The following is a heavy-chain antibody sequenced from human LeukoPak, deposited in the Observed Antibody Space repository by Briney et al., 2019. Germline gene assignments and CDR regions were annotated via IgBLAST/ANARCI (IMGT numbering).Heavy chain of an antibody. CDR1: GFTFSSYW. D-gene: IGHD5-24*01. V-gene: IGHV3-7*01. J-gene: IGHJ4*02. CDR2: IKQDGSEK. Sequence: GGSLRLSCAASGFTFSSYWMSWVRQAPGKGLEWVSNIKQDGSEKYYVDSVKGRFTISRDNAKNSLYLQMNSLRAEDTAVYYCASWGGRWLQFPRLDYWGQGTLVTVSS. CDR3: ASWGGRWLQFPRLDY.